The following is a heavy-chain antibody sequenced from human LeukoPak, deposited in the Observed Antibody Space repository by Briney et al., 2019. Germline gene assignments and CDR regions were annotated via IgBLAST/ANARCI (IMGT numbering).Heavy chain of an antibody. CDR1: GVSISGYY. J-gene: IGHJ5*02. V-gene: IGHV4-4*07. Sequence: SETLSLTCIVSGVSISGYYWSWIRQPAGKGLEWIGHMDTSGHTNYNSSLMSRVTMSVDTSKNQFSLRLTSVTAADTAVYYCARHGSQAVAQFGRSYWFDPWGQGTLVTVSS. CDR3: ARHGSQAVAQFGRSYWFDP. CDR2: MDTSGHT. D-gene: IGHD1-26*01.